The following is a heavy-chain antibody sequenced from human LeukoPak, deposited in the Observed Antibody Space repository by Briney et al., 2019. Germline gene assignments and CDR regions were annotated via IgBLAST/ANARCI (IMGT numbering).Heavy chain of an antibody. CDR2: IRSGGSIT. V-gene: IGHV3-48*01. J-gene: IGHJ4*02. Sequence: PGGSLRLSCAASGFTFSSYSMNWVRQAPGKGLEWVSYIRSGGSITRYADYVKGRFTISRDNAKNSLYLQMNSLRAEDTAVYYCARGGMTTSPPYYFDYWGQGTLVTVSS. CDR3: ARGGMTTSPPYYFDY. D-gene: IGHD5-24*01. CDR1: GFTFSSYS.